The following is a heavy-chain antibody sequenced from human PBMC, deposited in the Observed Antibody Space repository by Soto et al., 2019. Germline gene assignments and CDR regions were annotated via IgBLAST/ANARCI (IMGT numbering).Heavy chain of an antibody. CDR1: GGTFSSYA. J-gene: IGHJ4*02. V-gene: IGHV1-69*01. Sequence: QVQLVQSGAEVKKPGSSVKVSCKASGGTFSSYAISWVRQAPGQGLEWMGGIIPIFGTANYAQKFQGRVTITADESTSTAYMELSSLRSDDTAVYYCARSGGGGDSSGYYSLFDYWGQGTLVTVSS. CDR3: ARSGGGGDSSGYYSLFDY. CDR2: IIPIFGTA. D-gene: IGHD3-22*01.